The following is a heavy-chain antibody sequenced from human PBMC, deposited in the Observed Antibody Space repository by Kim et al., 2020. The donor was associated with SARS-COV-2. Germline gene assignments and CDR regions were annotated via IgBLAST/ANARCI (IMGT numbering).Heavy chain of an antibody. D-gene: IGHD3-16*01. Sequence: GGSLRLSCAVSGFTFNNHGFHWVRQAPGKGLEWVAFISDNEIRTYYADSVKGRFTISRDHSQNTLYLQMDSLRTEDTAMYYCARDRMGESYSFDYWGQGTLVTVSS. V-gene: IGHV3-30*03. CDR3: ARDRMGESYSFDY. CDR2: ISDNEIRT. CDR1: GFTFNNHG. J-gene: IGHJ4*02.